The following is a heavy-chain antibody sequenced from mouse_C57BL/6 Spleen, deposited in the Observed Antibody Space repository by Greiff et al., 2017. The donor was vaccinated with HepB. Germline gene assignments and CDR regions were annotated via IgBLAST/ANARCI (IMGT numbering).Heavy chain of an antibody. J-gene: IGHJ2*01. CDR1: GYASSSYW. D-gene: IGHD3-2*02. CDR2: IYPGDGDT. CDR3: ARRATAQAYFDY. Sequence: VQLQQSGAELVKPGASVKISCKASGYASSSYWMNWVKQRPGKGLEWIGQIYPGDGDTNYNGKFKGKATLTADKSSSTAYMQLSSLTSEDSAVYFCARRATAQAYFDYWGQGTTLTVSS. V-gene: IGHV1-80*01.